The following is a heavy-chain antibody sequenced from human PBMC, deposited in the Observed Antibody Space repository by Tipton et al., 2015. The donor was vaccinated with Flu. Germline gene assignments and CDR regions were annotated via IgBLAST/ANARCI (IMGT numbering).Heavy chain of an antibody. V-gene: IGHV4-38-2*01. Sequence: LRLSCAVSGYSISSGYYWGWIRQPPGKGLEWIGSIYHSGSTYYNPSLKSRVTISVDTSKNQFSLKLSSVTAADTAVYYCAGQRLILDDSSGYYDYWGQGTLVTVPS. J-gene: IGHJ4*02. CDR2: IYHSGST. CDR1: GYSISSGYY. CDR3: AGQRLILDDSSGYYDY. D-gene: IGHD3-22*01.